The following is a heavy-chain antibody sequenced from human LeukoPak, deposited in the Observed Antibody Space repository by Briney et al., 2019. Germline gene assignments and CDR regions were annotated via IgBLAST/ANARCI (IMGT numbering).Heavy chain of an antibody. CDR3: ARDATVVTHDFDY. D-gene: IGHD4-23*01. Sequence: PGGSLRLSCAASGFTFSSYSMNWVRQAPGKGLGWVSSISSSSSYIYYADSVKGRFTISRDNAKNSLYLQMNSLRAEDTAVYYCARDATVVTHDFDYWGQGTLVTVSS. V-gene: IGHV3-21*01. J-gene: IGHJ4*02. CDR2: ISSSSSYI. CDR1: GFTFSSYS.